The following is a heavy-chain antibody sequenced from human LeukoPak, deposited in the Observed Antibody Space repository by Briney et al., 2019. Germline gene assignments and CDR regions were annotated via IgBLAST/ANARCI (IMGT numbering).Heavy chain of an antibody. CDR1: GFTFDDYA. V-gene: IGHV3-9*01. CDR2: ISWNSGSI. D-gene: IGHD3-10*01. Sequence: GRSLRLSCSASGFTFDDYAMHWGRQAPGKGLEWVSGISWNSGSIGYADFVKGRFTSSRDNAKNSLYVQMNSLRAEDTALYYCEKVTTYYYGSGSYFDYWGQGTLVTVSP. CDR3: EKVTTYYYGSGSYFDY. J-gene: IGHJ4*02.